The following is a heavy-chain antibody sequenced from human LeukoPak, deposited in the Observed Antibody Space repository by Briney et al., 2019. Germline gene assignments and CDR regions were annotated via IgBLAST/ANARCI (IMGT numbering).Heavy chain of an antibody. D-gene: IGHD1-26*01. CDR1: GFTFSIYA. J-gene: IGHJ4*02. CDR3: VKGGQWELPLDS. V-gene: IGHV3-23*01. Sequence: GGSLTLSCAPSGFTFSIYAMSWVRHAPGEGRECVSSVRGSGGRSSYYADSVKGRFTISRDNSKKTLYLQMSSLRGEDTAVYYCVKGGQWELPLDSWGQGTLVTVSS. CDR2: VRGSGGRSS.